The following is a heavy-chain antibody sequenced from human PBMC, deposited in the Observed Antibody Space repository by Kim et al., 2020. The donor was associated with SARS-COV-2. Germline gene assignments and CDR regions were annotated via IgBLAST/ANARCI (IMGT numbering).Heavy chain of an antibody. V-gene: IGHV4-34*01. J-gene: IGHJ4*02. CDR2: INHSGST. Sequence: SETLSLTCTVYGGSFRGYYWSWIRQPPGKGLEWMGEINHSGSTNYNPSLKSRVTISVDTSKNQFSLKLSSVTAADTAVYYCARAYYYDTSVISTWASGLTFDYWGQGTLVTVSS. D-gene: IGHD3-22*01. CDR1: GGSFRGYY. CDR3: ARAYYYDTSVISTWASGLTFDY.